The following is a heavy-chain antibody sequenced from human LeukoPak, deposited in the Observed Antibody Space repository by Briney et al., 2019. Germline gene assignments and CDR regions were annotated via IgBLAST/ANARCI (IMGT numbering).Heavy chain of an antibody. CDR2: INHSGST. CDR1: GGSFSGYY. CDR3: ARGARRAYYDGSGYYYRAEYFQH. J-gene: IGHJ1*01. D-gene: IGHD3-22*01. V-gene: IGHV4-34*01. Sequence: SETLSLTCAVYGGSFSGYYWSWIRQPPGKGLEWIGEINHSGSTNYNPSLKSRVTISVDTSKNQFSLKLSSVTAADTAVYYCARGARRAYYDGSGYYYRAEYFQHWGQGTLVTVSS.